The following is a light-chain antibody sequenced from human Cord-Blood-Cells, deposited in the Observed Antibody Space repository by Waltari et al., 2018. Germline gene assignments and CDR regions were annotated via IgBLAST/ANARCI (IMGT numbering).Light chain of an antibody. J-gene: IGKJ3*01. CDR1: QSISSY. CDR3: QQSYSTLFT. Sequence: DIQMTQSPSSLSASVGDRVTITCRASQSISSYLNWYQQKPGKAPKHLIYAASSLQSGVPSRFSGNGSGTDFTLTISSLQPEDFATYYCQQSYSTLFTFGPGTKVDIK. V-gene: IGKV1-39*01. CDR2: AAS.